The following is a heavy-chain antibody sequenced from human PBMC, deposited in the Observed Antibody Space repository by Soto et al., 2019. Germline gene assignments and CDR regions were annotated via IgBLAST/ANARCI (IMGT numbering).Heavy chain of an antibody. J-gene: IGHJ3*02. D-gene: IGHD3-3*01. V-gene: IGHV3-23*01. CDR2: ISGSGGST. CDR3: AKAFSIYGSYDFWSGYYCAFDI. Sequence: GGSLRLSCAASGFTFSSYAMSWVRQAPGKGLEWVSAISGSGGSTYYADSVKGRFTISRDNSKNTLYLQMNSLRAEDTAVYYCAKAFSIYGSYDFWSGYYCAFDIWGQGTMVTVSS. CDR1: GFTFSSYA.